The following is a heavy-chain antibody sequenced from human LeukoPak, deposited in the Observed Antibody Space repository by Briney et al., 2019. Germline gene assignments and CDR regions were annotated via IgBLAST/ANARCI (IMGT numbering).Heavy chain of an antibody. V-gene: IGHV3-74*01. CDR2: INPDGSSA. Sequence: PGGPLRLSCAASGFTFSDYWMHWVRQAPGKGLVRVSRINPDGSSASYADSVKGRFTISRDNAKNTLYLQMNSLRAEDTAVYYCARFKVTVTSIPWGQGTLVTVSS. D-gene: IGHD4-11*01. J-gene: IGHJ5*02. CDR3: ARFKVTVTSIP. CDR1: GFTFSDYW.